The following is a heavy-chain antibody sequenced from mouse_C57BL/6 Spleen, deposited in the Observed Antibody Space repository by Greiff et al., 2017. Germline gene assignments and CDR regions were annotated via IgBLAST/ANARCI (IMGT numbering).Heavy chain of an antibody. CDR2: INYDGSST. D-gene: IGHD2-3*01. CDR3: AREDGYYYAMDY. V-gene: IGHV5-16*01. CDR1: GFTFSDYY. J-gene: IGHJ4*01. Sequence: EVHLVESEGGLVQPGSSMKLSCTASGFTFSDYYMAWVRQVPEKGLEWVANINYDGSSTYYLDSLKSRFIISRDNAKNILYLQMSSLKSEDTATYYCAREDGYYYAMDYWGQGTSVTVSS.